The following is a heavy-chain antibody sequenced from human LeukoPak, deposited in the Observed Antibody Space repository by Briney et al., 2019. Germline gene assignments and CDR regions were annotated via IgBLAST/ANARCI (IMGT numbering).Heavy chain of an antibody. CDR3: ARGVVVPAANNY. Sequence: PGRSLRLSCAASGFTFSSYSMNWVRQAPGKGLEWVSSISSSSSYIYYADSVKGRFTISRDNAKNSLYLQMNSLRAEDTAVYYCARGVVVPAANNYWGQGTLVTVSS. D-gene: IGHD2-2*01. V-gene: IGHV3-21*01. J-gene: IGHJ4*02. CDR1: GFTFSSYS. CDR2: ISSSSSYI.